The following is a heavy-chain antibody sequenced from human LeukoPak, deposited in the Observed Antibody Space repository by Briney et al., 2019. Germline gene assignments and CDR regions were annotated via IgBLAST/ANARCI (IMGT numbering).Heavy chain of an antibody. J-gene: IGHJ4*02. CDR3: ARREAYDSSGYYSRFDY. Sequence: ASVKVSCKASGYTFTSYDINWVRQATGQGLEWMGWMNPNSGNTGYAQKFQGRVTITADESTSTAYMELSSLRSEDTAVYYCARREAYDSSGYYSRFDYWGQGTLVTVSS. CDR2: MNPNSGNT. D-gene: IGHD3-22*01. CDR1: GYTFTSYD. V-gene: IGHV1-8*01.